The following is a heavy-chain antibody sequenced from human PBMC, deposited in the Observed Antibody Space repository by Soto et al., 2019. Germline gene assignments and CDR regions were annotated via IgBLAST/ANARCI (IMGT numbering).Heavy chain of an antibody. CDR1: GFTFSDYY. V-gene: IGHV3-11*01. J-gene: IGHJ6*02. CDR2: ISRSGDTI. Sequence: VQLVESGGDLVKPGGSLRLSCAASGFTFSDYYMSWIRQAPGKGLEWVSYISRSGDTIYYTDSVKGRFTISRDNAKNVLYLHRKSMRAEDTAVYYCAGGGSEQRLVPTYEKYYSSYYGMAVGGQGTTVTVSS. D-gene: IGHD6-13*01. CDR3: AGGGSEQRLVPTYEKYYSSYYGMAV.